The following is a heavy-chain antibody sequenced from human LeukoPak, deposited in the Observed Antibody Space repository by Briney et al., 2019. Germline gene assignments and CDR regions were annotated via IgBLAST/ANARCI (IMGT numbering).Heavy chain of an antibody. CDR3: ASSPVVADAFDI. CDR1: GGFISSYY. D-gene: IGHD3-22*01. V-gene: IGHV4-59*01. CDR2: IFYSGST. Sequence: PSETLSLTCTVSGGFISSYYWSWIRQPPGKGLEWIGYIFYSGSTNYNPSLKSRVTISVDTSKNQFSLKLSSVTAADTAVYYCASSPVVADAFDIWGQGTMVTVSS. J-gene: IGHJ3*02.